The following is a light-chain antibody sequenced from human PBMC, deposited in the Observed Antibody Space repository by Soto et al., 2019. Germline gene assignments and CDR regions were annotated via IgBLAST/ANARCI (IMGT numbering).Light chain of an antibody. Sequence: EVVLTQSPYPLSVSPGGRAILSFRASQSVGGDLAWYQQKPGQAPRLLIYAASSRATGIPDRFSGSGSGTDFTLTISILEPEDFAVYCCQQYGSSGTFGQRTKVDIK. CDR1: QSVGGD. J-gene: IGKJ1*01. V-gene: IGKV3-20*01. CDR3: QQYGSSGT. CDR2: AAS.